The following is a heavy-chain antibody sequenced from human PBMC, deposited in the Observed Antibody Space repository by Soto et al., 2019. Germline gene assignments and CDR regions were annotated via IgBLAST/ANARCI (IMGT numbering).Heavy chain of an antibody. CDR3: ARDDEHGSNCDLAY. CDR2: LKGRNVGGTI. V-gene: IGHV3-15*05. J-gene: IGHJ4*02. Sequence: GGSLRLSCATYGFTFNDAWLSWVRQAPGKGLEWVGRLKGRNVGGTIDYADSVKGRFTISRDNSNNRLYLQMDSLGPEDTAVYYCARDDEHGSNCDLAYWGQGALVTVSS. D-gene: IGHD1-26*01. CDR1: GFTFNDAW.